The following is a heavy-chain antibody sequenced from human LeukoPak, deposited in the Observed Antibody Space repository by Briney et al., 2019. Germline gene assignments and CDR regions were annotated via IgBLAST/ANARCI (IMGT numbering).Heavy chain of an antibody. Sequence: ASVKVSCKASGGTFSSYAISWVRQAPGQGLEWMGRIIPIFGIANYAQKFQGRVTITADKSTSTAYMELSSLRSEDTAVYYWAREGDFDRSGYYFDYWGQGTLVTVSS. V-gene: IGHV1-69*04. J-gene: IGHJ4*02. CDR1: GGTFSSYA. CDR2: IIPIFGIA. CDR3: AREGDFDRSGYYFDY. D-gene: IGHD3-22*01.